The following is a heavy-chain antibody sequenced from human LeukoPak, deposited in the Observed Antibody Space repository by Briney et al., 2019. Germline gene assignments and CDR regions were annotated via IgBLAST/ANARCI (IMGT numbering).Heavy chain of an antibody. J-gene: IGHJ4*02. CDR3: AKDYPAYYDFWSGYYLDY. Sequence: GGSLRLSCAASGFTFSSYGMHWVRQAPGKGLEWVAVISYDGSNKCYADSVKGRFTISRDNSKNTLYLQMNSLRAEDTAVYYCAKDYPAYYDFWSGYYLDYWGQGTLVTVPS. CDR2: ISYDGSNK. CDR1: GFTFSSYG. D-gene: IGHD3-3*01. V-gene: IGHV3-30*18.